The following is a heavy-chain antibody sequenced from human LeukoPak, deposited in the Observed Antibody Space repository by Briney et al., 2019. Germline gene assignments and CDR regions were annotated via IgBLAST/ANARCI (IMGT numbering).Heavy chain of an antibody. CDR2: ISSSGSTI. CDR1: GFTFTDYY. V-gene: IGHV3-11*01. D-gene: IGHD1-1*01. Sequence: GGSLRLSCAASGFTFTDYYMSWIRQAPGKGLEWVSYISSSGSTIYYADSVRGRFTISRDNAKSSLYLQMNSLGAEDTAVYYCARDRIQETGVDYWGQGTLVTVSS. CDR3: ARDRIQETGVDY. J-gene: IGHJ4*02.